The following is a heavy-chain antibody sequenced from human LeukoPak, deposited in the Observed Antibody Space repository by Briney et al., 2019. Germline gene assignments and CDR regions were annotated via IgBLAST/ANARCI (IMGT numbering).Heavy chain of an antibody. D-gene: IGHD5-18*01. V-gene: IGHV1-2*02. CDR1: GYTFTGYY. Sequence: ASVKVSCKASGYTFTGYYMHWVRQAPGQGLEWMGWINPNSGGTNYGQKFQGRVTMTRDTSISTAYMELSRLRAEDTAVYYCAKEPGYSYGPEAWGQGTLVTVSS. CDR2: INPNSGGT. J-gene: IGHJ5*02. CDR3: AKEPGYSYGPEA.